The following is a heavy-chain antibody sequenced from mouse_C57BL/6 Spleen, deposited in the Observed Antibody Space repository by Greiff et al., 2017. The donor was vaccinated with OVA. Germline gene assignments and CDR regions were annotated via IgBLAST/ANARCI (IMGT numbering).Heavy chain of an antibody. CDR1: GFTFSDYY. Sequence: EVMLVESEGGLVQPGSSMKLSCTASGFTFSDYYMAWVRQVPEKGLEWVANINYDGSSTYYLDSLKSRFIISRDNAKNILYLQMSSLKSEDTATYYCAGGYYAMDYWGQGTSVTVSS. V-gene: IGHV5-16*01. CDR3: AGGYYAMDY. J-gene: IGHJ4*01. CDR2: INYDGSST.